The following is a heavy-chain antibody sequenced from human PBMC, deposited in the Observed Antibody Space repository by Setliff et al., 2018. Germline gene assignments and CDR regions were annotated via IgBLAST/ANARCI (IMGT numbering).Heavy chain of an antibody. Sequence: SETLSLTCTVSDDSTSSRHYYWSWIRQPPGKGLEWIGYVYYSGTAYYDPSLKTRVTMSVDTSKNQFSLKLSSVIAADTALYYCARGGTYRYFDYWGQGTLVTVSS. CDR2: VYYSGTA. V-gene: IGHV4-61*01. CDR3: ARGGTYRYFDY. CDR1: DDSTSSRHYY. J-gene: IGHJ4*02.